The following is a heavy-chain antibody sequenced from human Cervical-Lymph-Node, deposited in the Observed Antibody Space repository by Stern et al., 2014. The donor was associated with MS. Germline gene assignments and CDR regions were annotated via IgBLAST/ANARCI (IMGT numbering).Heavy chain of an antibody. J-gene: IGHJ6*02. V-gene: IGHV3-30*18. D-gene: IGHD3-3*01. CDR3: AKEGSIFGVVIIDYYYAMDV. Sequence: VHLVESGGGVVQPGRSLRLSCAASGFTFSSYGMHWVRQAPGKGLEWVAVISYDGSNKYYADSVKGRFTISRDNSKNTLYLQMNSLRAEDTAVYYCAKEGSIFGVVIIDYYYAMDVWGQGTTVTVSS. CDR1: GFTFSSYG. CDR2: ISYDGSNK.